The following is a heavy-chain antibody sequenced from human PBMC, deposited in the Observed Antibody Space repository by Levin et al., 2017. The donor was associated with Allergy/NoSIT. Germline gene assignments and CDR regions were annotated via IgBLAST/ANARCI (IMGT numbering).Heavy chain of an antibody. CDR1: GFTFSDNY. D-gene: IGHD1-26*01. J-gene: IGHJ6*02. V-gene: IGHV3-11*01. CDR2: ISRDSSNI. Sequence: LSLTCAASGFTFSDNYMSWVRQAPGKGLEWIAYISRDSSNIHYAGSLKGRFTISRDNAKQSLYLQMNSLRAEDTAVYYCARQSVLGGVMDVWGQGTTVIVSS. CDR3: ARQSVLGGVMDV.